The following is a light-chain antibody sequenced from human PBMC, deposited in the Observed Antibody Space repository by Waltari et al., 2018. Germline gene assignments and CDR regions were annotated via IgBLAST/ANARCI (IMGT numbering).Light chain of an antibody. J-gene: IGKJ4*01. V-gene: IGKV3-11*01. CDR2: DAS. CDR1: QSVSTF. CDR3: LQRSNGRGT. Sequence: EIVLTQSPATLSLSPGERATLSCRASQSVSTFLAWYQQKPGQPPRLLIYDASYRASGIPARFSGSGSGTDFTLTISSLEPEDFSVYYCLQRSNGRGTFGGGTRVEIK.